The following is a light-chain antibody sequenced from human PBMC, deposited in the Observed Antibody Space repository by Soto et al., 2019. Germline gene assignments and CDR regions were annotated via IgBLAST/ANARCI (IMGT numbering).Light chain of an antibody. CDR1: QSVSSSS. Sequence: EIVLTQSPGTLSLSPGERATLSCRASQSVSSSSLAWYQQKPGQAPRLLIYGASSRATGIPDRFSGSGSGTDFTLTISRLETEDWAVYYCQQYGSSPLGQGTKVEIK. CDR2: GAS. J-gene: IGKJ1*01. V-gene: IGKV3-20*01. CDR3: QQYGSSP.